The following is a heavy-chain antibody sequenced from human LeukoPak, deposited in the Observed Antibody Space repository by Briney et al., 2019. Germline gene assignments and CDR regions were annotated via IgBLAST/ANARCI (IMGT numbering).Heavy chain of an antibody. CDR2: IYHSGST. J-gene: IGHJ6*03. V-gene: IGHV4-38-2*02. D-gene: IGHD6-25*01. Sequence: PGGSLRLSCTASGFTFGDYVMSWVRQAPGKGLEWIGSIYHSGSTYYNPSLKSRVTISVDTSKNQFSLKLSSVTAADTAVYYCARERRLYDSSGYYYYYMDVWGKGTTVTVSS. CDR3: ARERRLYDSSGYYYYYMDV. CDR1: GFTFGDYV.